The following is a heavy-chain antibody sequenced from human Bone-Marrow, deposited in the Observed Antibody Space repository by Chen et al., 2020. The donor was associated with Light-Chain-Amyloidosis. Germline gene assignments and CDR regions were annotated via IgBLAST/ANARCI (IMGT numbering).Heavy chain of an antibody. CDR1: GYSISSGYY. CDR3: ARDLWTAARQYNWFDP. D-gene: IGHD6-6*01. V-gene: IGHV4-38-2*02. CDR2: IYHSGST. J-gene: IGHJ5*02. Sequence: QVQLQESGPGLVKPSETLSLTCAVSGYSISSGYYWGWIRQPPGKGLEWIGSIYHSGSTYYNPSLKSRVTISVDTSKNQFSLKLSSVTAADTAVYYCARDLWTAARQYNWFDPWGQGTLVTVSS.